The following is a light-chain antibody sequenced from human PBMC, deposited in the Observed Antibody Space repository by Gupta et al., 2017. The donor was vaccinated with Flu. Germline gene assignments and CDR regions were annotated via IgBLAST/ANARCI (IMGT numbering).Light chain of an antibody. CDR3: RQALQTPPRT. CDR1: QSLLHSNGYNY. CDR2: LGS. Sequence: DIVMTQSPLSLPVTPGEPASISCRSSQSLLHSNGYNYLDWYLQKPGQSPQLLIYLGSNRASGVPDRFSGSGSGTDFTLKISRGEAEDVGFYYCRQALQTPPRTFGQGTKLEIK. V-gene: IGKV2-28*01. J-gene: IGKJ1*01.